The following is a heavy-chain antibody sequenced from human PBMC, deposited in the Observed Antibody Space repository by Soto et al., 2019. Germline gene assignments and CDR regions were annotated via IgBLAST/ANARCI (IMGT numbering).Heavy chain of an antibody. V-gene: IGHV3-23*01. CDR2: LSGVGDAT. Sequence: EVQLLESGGDLVQPAGSLRLSCAASGFTFDSFAMTWVRQAPGKGLEWVSALSGVGDATNYADSVKGRFTISRDNSKNTLYLQINSLRPQVTAVYYCAKATNDWTYHFDYWGQGTPVTVSS. D-gene: IGHD3-9*01. J-gene: IGHJ4*02. CDR1: GFTFDSFA. CDR3: AKATNDWTYHFDY.